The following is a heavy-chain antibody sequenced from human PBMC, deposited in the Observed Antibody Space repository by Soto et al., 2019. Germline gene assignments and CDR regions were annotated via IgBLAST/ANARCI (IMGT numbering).Heavy chain of an antibody. CDR2: IYYSGST. D-gene: IGHD3-22*01. CDR3: ARVGFYNSGYFFDY. J-gene: IGHJ4*02. V-gene: IGHV4-61*01. CDR1: GGSVSSDSHY. Sequence: QVQLQESGPGLVKPSETLSLTCTVSGGSVSSDSHYWSWIRQPPGKGLEWIGFIYYSGSTNYNPSLKSRGTISLDTSKNQFSLKMTSVTAADTAVYYCARVGFYNSGYFFDYWGQGTLVTVSS.